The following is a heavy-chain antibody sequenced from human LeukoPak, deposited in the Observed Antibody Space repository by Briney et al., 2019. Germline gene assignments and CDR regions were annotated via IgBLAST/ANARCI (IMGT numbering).Heavy chain of an antibody. J-gene: IGHJ4*02. CDR1: GFTFSSYS. Sequence: PGGSLRLSCAASGFTFSSYSMNWVRQAPGKGLEWVSFISSSSSYIDYADSVKGRFTISRDNTKNSLFLQMNNLRAEDTAVYYCARRGYYYDSSGYYSYEGRDYWGQGTLVTVSP. CDR2: ISSSSSYI. V-gene: IGHV3-21*01. CDR3: ARRGYYYDSSGYYSYEGRDY. D-gene: IGHD3-22*01.